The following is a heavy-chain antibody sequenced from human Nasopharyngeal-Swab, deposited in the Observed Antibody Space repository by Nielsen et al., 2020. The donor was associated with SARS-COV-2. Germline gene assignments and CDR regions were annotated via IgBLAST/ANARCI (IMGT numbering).Heavy chain of an antibody. CDR1: GGSISSYY. CDR2: IYYSGST. D-gene: IGHD3-10*01. CDR3: ARGYGSGSYSYMDV. J-gene: IGHJ6*03. V-gene: IGHV4-59*01. Sequence: SETPSLTCTVSGGSISSYYWSWIRQPPGKGLEWIGYIYYSGSTNYNPSLKSRVTISVDTSKNQFSLKLSSVTAADTAVYYCARGYGSGSYSYMDVWGKGTTVTVSS.